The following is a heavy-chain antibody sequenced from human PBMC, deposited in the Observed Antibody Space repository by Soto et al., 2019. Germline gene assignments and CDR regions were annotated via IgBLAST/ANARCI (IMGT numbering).Heavy chain of an antibody. CDR3: AHAGDFDLLSFDR. CDR1: GFSLTTTRMG. D-gene: IGHD2-15*01. CDR2: IYWDDDK. J-gene: IGHJ4*02. Sequence: QITLKESDPPLVKPAQTLTLTCAFSGFSLTTTRMGVAWIRQPPGKALEWLALIYWDDDKRYSPSLKNRLTVSKDTSTNRVVLTITSISPDDTGTYFCAHAGDFDLLSFDRWGPGTLVTVSS. V-gene: IGHV2-5*02.